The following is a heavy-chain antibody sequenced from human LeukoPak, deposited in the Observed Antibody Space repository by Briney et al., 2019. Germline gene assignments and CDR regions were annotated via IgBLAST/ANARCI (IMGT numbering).Heavy chain of an antibody. CDR3: ARFVGSGSYSHLYYFDY. Sequence: SETLSLTCTVSDGSISSSSYYWGWIRQPPGKGLEWIGNIYYSGSTYYNPSLKSRVTTSVDTSKNQFSLKLSSVTAADTAVYYCARFVGSGSYSHLYYFDYWGQGTLVTVSS. J-gene: IGHJ4*02. CDR1: DGSISSSSYY. CDR2: IYYSGST. V-gene: IGHV4-39*07. D-gene: IGHD3-10*01.